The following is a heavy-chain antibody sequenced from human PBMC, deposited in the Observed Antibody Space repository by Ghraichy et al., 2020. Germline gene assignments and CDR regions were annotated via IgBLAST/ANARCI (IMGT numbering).Heavy chain of an antibody. CDR2: IYYSGST. J-gene: IGHJ4*02. CDR3: ARDRPSYCGGDCLSITPQ. V-gene: IGHV4-61*01. D-gene: IGHD2-21*02. Sequence: SETLSLTCTVSGGSVSSGSYYWSWIRQPPGKGLEWIGYIYYSGSTNYNPSLKSRVTISVDTSKNQFSLKLSSVTAADTAVYYCARDRPSYCGGDCLSITPQWGQGTLVTVSS. CDR1: GGSVSSGSYY.